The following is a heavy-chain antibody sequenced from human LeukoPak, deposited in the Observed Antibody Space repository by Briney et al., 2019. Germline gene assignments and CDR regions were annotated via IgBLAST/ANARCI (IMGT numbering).Heavy chain of an antibody. CDR3: ARAGYYDVFTGYFD. V-gene: IGHV3-11*01. J-gene: IGHJ4*02. D-gene: IGHD3-9*01. CDR1: GFTFSDYY. CDR2: ISSSGSTI. Sequence: GGSLRLSCAASGFTFSDYYMSWIRQAPGKGLEWVSYISSSGSTIYYADSVKGRFIISRDNAKNSLYLQMNSLRAEDTAMYYCARAGYYDVFTGYFDWGQGTLVTVSS.